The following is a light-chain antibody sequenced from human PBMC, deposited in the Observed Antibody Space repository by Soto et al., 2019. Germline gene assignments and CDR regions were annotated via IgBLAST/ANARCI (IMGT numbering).Light chain of an antibody. Sequence: QSALTQPASVSGSPGQSITISRTGTSSDVGGYNYVSWYQQHPGKAPKLMIYEVSNRPSGVSNRFSGSKSGNTASLTISGLQAEDEADYYCNSYVGSNNYVFGTGTKVTVL. V-gene: IGLV2-14*01. CDR1: SSDVGGYNY. J-gene: IGLJ1*01. CDR2: EVS. CDR3: NSYVGSNNYV.